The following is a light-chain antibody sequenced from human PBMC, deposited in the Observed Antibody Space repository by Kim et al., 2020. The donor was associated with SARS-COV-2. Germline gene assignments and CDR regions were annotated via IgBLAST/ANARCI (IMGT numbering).Light chain of an antibody. J-gene: IGKJ2*01. CDR2: GAS. CDR1: HNINSY. V-gene: IGKV1-39*01. Sequence: ASVGDRVTITCRASHNINSYLNWYQLKSGRAPKLLIYGASSLRSGVPSRFSGSGSGTDFNLTIYSLQPEDFAAYCCQQSYSTPHIFGQGTKVEIK. CDR3: QQSYSTPHI.